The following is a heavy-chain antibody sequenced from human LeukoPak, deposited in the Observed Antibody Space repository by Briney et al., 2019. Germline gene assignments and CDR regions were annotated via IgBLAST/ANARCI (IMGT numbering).Heavy chain of an antibody. J-gene: IGHJ3*02. CDR2: VYSSDSDT. Sequence: GESLKISRKGFGYISTTYWIAWVRQMPGKGLEWMGIVYSSDSDTRYSPSFQGQVTISVHKSITTAYLQWSSLKASDTAMYYCATTVTTSSSDAFDIWGQGTMVTVSS. CDR3: ATTVTTSSSDAFDI. CDR1: GYISTTYW. V-gene: IGHV5-51*01. D-gene: IGHD4-17*01.